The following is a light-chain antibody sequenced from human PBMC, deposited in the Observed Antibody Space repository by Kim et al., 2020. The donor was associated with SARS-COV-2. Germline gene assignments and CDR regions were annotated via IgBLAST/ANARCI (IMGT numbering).Light chain of an antibody. V-gene: IGLV7-43*01. CDR2: STT. Sequence: QTVVTQEPSLTVSPGETVTLTCASSTGAVTSGYYANWCQQNPGQAPRALIYSTTKKHSWTPARFSGSLLGGKAALTLSGVQPDDEADYYCLLYCGGTQLWVFGGGTQLTVL. J-gene: IGLJ3*02. CDR1: TGAVTSGYY. CDR3: LLYCGGTQLWV.